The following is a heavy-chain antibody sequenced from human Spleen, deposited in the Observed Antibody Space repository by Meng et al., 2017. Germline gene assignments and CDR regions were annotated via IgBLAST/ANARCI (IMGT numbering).Heavy chain of an antibody. D-gene: IGHD6-13*01. V-gene: IGHV3-21*01. J-gene: IGHJ4*02. CDR2: ISSSSSYI. Sequence: GGSLRLSCAASGFTFSSYSMNWVHQAPGKGLEWVSSISSSSSYIYYADSVKGRFTISRDNAKNSLYLQMNSLRAEDTAVYYCARDEDISAAGKLFGDYWGQGTLVTVSS. CDR1: GFTFSSYS. CDR3: ARDEDISAAGKLFGDY.